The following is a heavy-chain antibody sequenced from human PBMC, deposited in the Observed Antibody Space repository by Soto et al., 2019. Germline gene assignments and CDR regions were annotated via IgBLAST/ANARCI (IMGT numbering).Heavy chain of an antibody. Sequence: QVQLVESGGGVVQPGRSLRLSCAASGFTFSSYPMHWVRQAPGKGPEWVAVISVNGNNIHYGDSVKGRFTISRDNSKNTLYLQMSSLRVEATAVYYCARSHSSSWHWFDPWGQGTLVTVSS. CDR2: ISVNGNNI. V-gene: IGHV3-30-3*01. CDR3: ARSHSSSWHWFDP. CDR1: GFTFSSYP. D-gene: IGHD6-13*01. J-gene: IGHJ5*02.